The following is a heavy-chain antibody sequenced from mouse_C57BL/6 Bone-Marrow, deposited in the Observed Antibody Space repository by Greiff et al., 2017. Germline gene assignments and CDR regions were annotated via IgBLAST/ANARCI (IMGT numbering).Heavy chain of an antibody. CDR3: TRHGSSYWYFDV. J-gene: IGHJ1*03. CDR1: GYTFTDYN. Sequence: EVQLQQPGPELVKPGASVKMSCKASGYTFTDYNMHWVKQSHGKSLEWIGYINPNNGGTSYNQKFKGKATLTVNKSSSTAYMELRSLTSEDSAVXYCTRHGSSYWYFDVWGTGTTVTVSS. D-gene: IGHD1-1*01. CDR2: INPNNGGT. V-gene: IGHV1-22*01.